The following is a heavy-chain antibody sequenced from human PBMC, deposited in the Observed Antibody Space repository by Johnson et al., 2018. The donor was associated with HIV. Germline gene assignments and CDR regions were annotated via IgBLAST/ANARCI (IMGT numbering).Heavy chain of an antibody. CDR2: ISYDGSNK. Sequence: QVQLVESGGGVAQPGRSLRLSCAASGFRFSRYGMHWVRQAPGKGLEWVAVISYDGSNKYYPDSVKGRFAISRDNSKNTLYLQMNSLGAEDTAVDYCVKDDYFDSSGYYSDQGTQIRGAFDIWGQGTMVTVSS. CDR1: GFRFSRYG. CDR3: VKDDYFDSSGYYSDQGTQIRGAFDI. J-gene: IGHJ3*02. V-gene: IGHV3-30*18. D-gene: IGHD3-22*01.